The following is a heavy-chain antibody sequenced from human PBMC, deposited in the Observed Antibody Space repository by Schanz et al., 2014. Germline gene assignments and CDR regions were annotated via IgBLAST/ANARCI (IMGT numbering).Heavy chain of an antibody. Sequence: VQLVESGGGFVQPGGSLGLSCAASGFIFSNYGMHWVRQAPGKGLEWVAVIWSDGSGKYYADSVKGRFTISRDSPKNTLYLQMNSLRAEDTALYYCARDSGPYYDKSRDVWGQGTTVAVSS. CDR3: ARDSGPYYDKSRDV. J-gene: IGHJ6*02. D-gene: IGHD3-9*01. CDR2: IWSDGSGK. CDR1: GFIFSNYG. V-gene: IGHV3-33*08.